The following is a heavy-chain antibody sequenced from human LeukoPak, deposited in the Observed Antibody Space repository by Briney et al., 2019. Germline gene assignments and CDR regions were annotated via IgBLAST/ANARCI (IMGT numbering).Heavy chain of an antibody. CDR3: ARGGYSYGDGNWFDP. D-gene: IGHD5-18*01. Sequence: ASVNVSCKGSVGTFSRYVIRAVRQAPGQEVAWMGGLIPIFWTANYAQKFQGRVTITADESTSTAYMELSSLRSEDTAVYYCARGGYSYGDGNWFDPSGQGNLVTVSS. CDR2: LIPIFWTA. CDR1: VGTFSRYV. V-gene: IGHV1-69*13. J-gene: IGHJ5*02.